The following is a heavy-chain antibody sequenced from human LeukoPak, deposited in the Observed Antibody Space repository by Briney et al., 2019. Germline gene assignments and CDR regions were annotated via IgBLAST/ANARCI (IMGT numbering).Heavy chain of an antibody. V-gene: IGHV3-21*01. CDR1: GFTFSSYS. D-gene: IGHD5-18*01. Sequence: GGSLRLSCAASGFTFSSYSMNWVRQAPGKGLEWVSSISSSSSYVYYADSVKGRFTISRDNAKNSLYLQMNSLRADDTAMDYSAREMRGDTALGYYYYYMDVWGKGTTVTVSS. CDR2: ISSSSSYV. J-gene: IGHJ6*03. CDR3: AREMRGDTALGYYYYYMDV.